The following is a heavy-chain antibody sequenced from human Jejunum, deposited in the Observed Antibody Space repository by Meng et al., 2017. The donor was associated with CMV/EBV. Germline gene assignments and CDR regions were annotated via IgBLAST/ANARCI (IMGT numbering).Heavy chain of an antibody. D-gene: IGHD3-10*01. V-gene: IGHV3-7*01. Sequence: AVSGFTLPAYWLAWVRQAPGKGLEWVANINPDGGDKYYGDSVTGRFTITSENAKNTLFLQMNSLSAEDTAVYYCARCPTVSGDCYWGQGTLVTVSS. CDR3: ARCPTVSGDCY. CDR1: GFTLPAYW. CDR2: INPDGGDK. J-gene: IGHJ4*02.